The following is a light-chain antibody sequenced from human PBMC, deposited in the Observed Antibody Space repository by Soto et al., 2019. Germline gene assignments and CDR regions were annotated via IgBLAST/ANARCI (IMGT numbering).Light chain of an antibody. CDR1: RSNIGAGYH. J-gene: IGLJ2*01. V-gene: IGLV1-40*01. CDR2: GNS. CDR3: AAWDDSLRAVV. Sequence: QSALTQPPSVSGAPGQRVTISCTGSRSNIGAGYHVHWYQQLPGTAPKLLIYGNSNRPSGVPDRFSGSKSGTSASLAVSGPPSEDEADYYCAAWDDSLRAVVFGGGTKLTVL.